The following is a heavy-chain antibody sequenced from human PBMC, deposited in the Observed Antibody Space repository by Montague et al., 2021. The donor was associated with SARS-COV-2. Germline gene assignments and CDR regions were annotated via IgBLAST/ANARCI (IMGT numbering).Heavy chain of an antibody. D-gene: IGHD6-13*01. CDR2: IWYDGSNK. CDR1: GFTFSSYG. Sequence: SLRLSCAASGFTFSSYGMHWFRQAPGKGLEWVAVIWYDGSNKYYADSVKGRFTISRDNSKNTLYLQMNSLRAEDTAVYYCARDNWGSSWYFQSGGMDVWGQGTPATVSS. CDR3: ARDNWGSSWYFQSGGMDV. J-gene: IGHJ6*02. V-gene: IGHV3-33*01.